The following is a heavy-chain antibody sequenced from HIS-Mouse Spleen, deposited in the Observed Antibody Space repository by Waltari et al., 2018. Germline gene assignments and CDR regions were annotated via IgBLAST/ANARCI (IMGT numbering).Heavy chain of an antibody. D-gene: IGHD3-9*01. Sequence: HVQLVQSGAEVKKPGASVKVSCKASGYTFTSYGISWVRQAPGQGLEWMGWVSASKGNTNYAQKLQGRVTMTTDTSTSTAYMELRSLRSDDTAVYYCARELRYFDWSPDAFDIWGQGTMVTVSS. CDR1: GYTFTSYG. J-gene: IGHJ3*02. V-gene: IGHV1-18*01. CDR2: VSASKGNT. CDR3: ARELRYFDWSPDAFDI.